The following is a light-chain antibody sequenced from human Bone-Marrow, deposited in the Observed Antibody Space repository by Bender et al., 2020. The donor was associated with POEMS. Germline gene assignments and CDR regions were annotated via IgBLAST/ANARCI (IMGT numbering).Light chain of an antibody. J-gene: IGLJ2*01. Sequence: YVLTQPPSVSVAPGKTATISCEGYNIEGKTVHWYQHRPGQAPVVVIYYDEDRSAGIPERFSGSKSGNTATLTISGVEAGDEADYYCHAWDNSIGVFGGGTKLTVL. CDR2: YDE. CDR1: NIEGKT. CDR3: HAWDNSIGV. V-gene: IGLV3-21*01.